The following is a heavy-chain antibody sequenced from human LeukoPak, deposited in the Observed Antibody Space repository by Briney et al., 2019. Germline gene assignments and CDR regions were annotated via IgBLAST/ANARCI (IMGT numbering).Heavy chain of an antibody. CDR2: ISPDSKYT. CDR1: GFTSSTYS. CDR3: TRHADIGVVPAATGATNWFDP. V-gene: IGHV3-21*01. D-gene: IGHD2-2*01. J-gene: IGHJ5*02. Sequence: GGSLRLSCAASGFTSSTYSMNWARQAPGKGLEWVSSISPDSKYTYYADSVKGRFTISRDNAKHSLYLQMNSLRAEDTAVYYCTRHADIGVVPAATGATNWFDPWGQGTLVTVSS.